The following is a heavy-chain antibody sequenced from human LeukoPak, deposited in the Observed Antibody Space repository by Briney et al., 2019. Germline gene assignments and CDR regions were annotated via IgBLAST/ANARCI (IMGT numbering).Heavy chain of an antibody. CDR2: INPSGGST. CDR1: GYTFTSYY. J-gene: IGHJ4*02. Sequence: ASVKVPCKASGYTFTSYYMHWVRQAPGQGLEWMGIINPSGGSTNYAQKFQGRVTITADKSTSTAYMELSSLRSEDTAVYYCARDGGSGSYFIDYWGQGTLVTVSS. CDR3: ARDGGSGSYFIDY. V-gene: IGHV1-46*01. D-gene: IGHD3-10*01.